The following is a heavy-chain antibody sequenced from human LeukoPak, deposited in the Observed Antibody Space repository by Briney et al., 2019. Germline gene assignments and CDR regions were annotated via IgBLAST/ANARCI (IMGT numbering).Heavy chain of an antibody. D-gene: IGHD6-19*01. V-gene: IGHV1-46*01. CDR1: GYTFTSYY. Sequence: ASVKVSCKASGYTFTSYYMHWVRQAPGQGLEWMGIINPSGGSTSYAQKFQGRVTMTRDTSTSTVYMELSSLRSEDTAVYYCARDPHNPYSSGMVPLDYWSQGTLVTVSS. CDR3: ARDPHNPYSSGMVPLDY. CDR2: INPSGGST. J-gene: IGHJ4*02.